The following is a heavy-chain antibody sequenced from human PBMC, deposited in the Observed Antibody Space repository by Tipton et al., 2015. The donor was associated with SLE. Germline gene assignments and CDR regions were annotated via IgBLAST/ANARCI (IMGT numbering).Heavy chain of an antibody. Sequence: TLSLTCTVSGGSISRIGYYWSWIRQHPGKGLEWIGYIYHTGSTYYNPSLESRLTISIDTSKNQFSLKLTSVTAADTAIYYCVRGHPHIVVLIGGGWFDPWGQGTLVTVSS. D-gene: IGHD2-21*01. CDR3: VRGHPHIVVLIGGGWFDP. CDR1: GGSISRIGYY. J-gene: IGHJ5*02. CDR2: IYHTGST. V-gene: IGHV4-31*03.